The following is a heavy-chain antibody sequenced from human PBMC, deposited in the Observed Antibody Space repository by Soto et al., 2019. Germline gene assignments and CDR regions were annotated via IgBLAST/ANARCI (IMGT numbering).Heavy chain of an antibody. Sequence: GGSLRLSCAASGFTFSNYYMHWVRQAPGRGLEYVSTINPDGGSTYYANSLKGRFTISRDNSKNTLYLQMGSLRGEDMAVYYCARGLFTWSDSTTCYAYWGQGTLVTVPQ. CDR1: GFTFSNYY. V-gene: IGHV3-64*01. CDR2: INPDGGST. J-gene: IGHJ4*02. CDR3: ARGLFTWSDSTTCYAY. D-gene: IGHD2-2*01.